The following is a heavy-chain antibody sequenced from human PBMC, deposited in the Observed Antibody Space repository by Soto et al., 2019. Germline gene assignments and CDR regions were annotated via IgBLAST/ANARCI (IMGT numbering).Heavy chain of an antibody. CDR2: VYHSGST. J-gene: IGHJ6*03. Sequence: PSETLSLTCAVYGGYINSSYWWSWVRQPPGKGLEWIGEVYHSGSTNYNPSLKSRVTISVDKSKNQFSLRLSSVTAADTAVYYCAWGAYYYYMDVWGKGTTVTVSS. D-gene: IGHD3-16*01. V-gene: IGHV4-4*02. CDR3: AWGAYYYYMDV. CDR1: GGYINSSYW.